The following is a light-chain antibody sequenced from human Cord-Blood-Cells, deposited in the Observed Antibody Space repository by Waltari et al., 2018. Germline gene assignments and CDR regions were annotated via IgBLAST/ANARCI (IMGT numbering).Light chain of an antibody. J-gene: IGKJ1*01. CDR3: QQSYSTPRT. V-gene: IGKV1-39*01. CDR1: QSISSY. CDR2: AAS. Sequence: DIQMTQSPSSLSASVGDRVTITCRASQSISSYLNWYQQKPGKAPKLLIYAASSLQRGVPSRFSGSGSVTDFTLTISSLQPEDFATYYCQQSYSTPRTFGQGTKVEIK.